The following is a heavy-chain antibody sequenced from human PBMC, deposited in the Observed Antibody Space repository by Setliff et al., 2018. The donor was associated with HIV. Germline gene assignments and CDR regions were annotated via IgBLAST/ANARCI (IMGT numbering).Heavy chain of an antibody. Sequence: ASVKVSCKTSRGTFSSFALSWVRQAPGQGLEWMGWISANNGNTNYAQKFQGRVTMTTDTSTRTAYMELGNLRSDDTAVYYCARRGYSYDTSGYYYYFDYWGQGTLVTVSS. CDR1: RGTFSSFA. CDR2: ISANNGNT. V-gene: IGHV1-18*01. D-gene: IGHD3-22*01. CDR3: ARRGYSYDTSGYYYYFDY. J-gene: IGHJ4*02.